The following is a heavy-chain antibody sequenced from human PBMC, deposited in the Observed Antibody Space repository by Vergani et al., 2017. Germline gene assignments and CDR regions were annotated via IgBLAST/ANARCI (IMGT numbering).Heavy chain of an antibody. CDR1: GYSISSGYY. V-gene: IGHV4-38-2*01. CDR3: ARQGLEEDYGGKGTHPPLGDY. D-gene: IGHD4-23*01. J-gene: IGHJ4*02. CDR2: IYHSGST. Sequence: QVQLQESGPGLVKPSETLSLTCAVSGYSISSGYYWGWIRQPPGKGLEWIGSIYHSGSTYYNPSLKSRVTISVDTSKNQFSLKLSSGTAADTAVYYCARQGLEEDYGGKGTHPPLGDYWGQGTLVTVSS.